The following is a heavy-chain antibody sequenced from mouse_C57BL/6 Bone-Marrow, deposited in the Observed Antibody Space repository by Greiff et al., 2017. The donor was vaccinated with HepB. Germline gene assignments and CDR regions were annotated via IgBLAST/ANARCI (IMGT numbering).Heavy chain of an antibody. J-gene: IGHJ4*01. CDR1: GYTFTSYD. CDR2: IYPRDGST. CDR3: ARDDGYYPYYAMDY. Sequence: QVHLQQSGPELVKPGASVKLSCKASGYTFTSYDINWVKQRPGQGLEWIGWIYPRDGSTKYNEKFKGKATLTVDTSSSTAYMELHSLTSEDSAVYFCARDDGYYPYYAMDYWGQGTSVTVSS. V-gene: IGHV1-85*01. D-gene: IGHD2-3*01.